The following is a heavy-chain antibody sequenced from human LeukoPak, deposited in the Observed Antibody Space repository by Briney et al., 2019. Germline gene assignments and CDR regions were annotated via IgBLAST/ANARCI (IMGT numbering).Heavy chain of an antibody. CDR2: IYYSGST. J-gene: IGHJ4*02. Sequence: SETLSLTCTVSGGSISGSSYYWGWIRQPPGKGLEWIGSIYYSGSTYYNPSLKSRVTISVDTSKNQFSLKLSSVTAADTAVHYCARMYVRGIFRSTYFDYWGQGTLVTVSS. CDR3: ARMYVRGIFRSTYFDY. CDR1: GGSISGSSYY. V-gene: IGHV4-39*07. D-gene: IGHD3-16*01.